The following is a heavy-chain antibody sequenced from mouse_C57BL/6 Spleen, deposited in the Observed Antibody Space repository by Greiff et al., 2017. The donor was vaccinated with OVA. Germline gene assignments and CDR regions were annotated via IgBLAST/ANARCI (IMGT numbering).Heavy chain of an antibody. CDR1: GYTFTSYW. Sequence: QVQLQQPWAELVRPGSSVKLSCKASGYTFTSYWMGWVKQRPGQGLEWIGNIYPSDSETHYNQKFKDKATLTVDKSSSTAYMQLSSLTSEDSAVYYCARAYGSPFDYWGQGTTLTVSS. V-gene: IGHV1-61*01. D-gene: IGHD1-1*01. CDR2: IYPSDSET. J-gene: IGHJ2*01. CDR3: ARAYGSPFDY.